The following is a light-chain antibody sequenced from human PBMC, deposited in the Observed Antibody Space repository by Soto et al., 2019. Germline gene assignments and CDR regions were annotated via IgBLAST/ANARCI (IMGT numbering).Light chain of an antibody. V-gene: IGKV3-20*01. CDR2: GAS. CDR3: PQYCSSPYT. Sequence: EIVLTQSPGTLSLSPGERATLSCRASQSVGDNYLAWYQQKPGQAPRLLIYGASSRATGIPDRFTGSGSGTDFNRTISDLDPEDFAVYYCPQYCSSPYTFGQGTKLEIK. J-gene: IGKJ2*01. CDR1: QSVGDNY.